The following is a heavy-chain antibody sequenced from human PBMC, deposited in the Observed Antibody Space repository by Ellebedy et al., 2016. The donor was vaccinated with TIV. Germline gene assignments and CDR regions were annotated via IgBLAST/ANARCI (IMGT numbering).Heavy chain of an antibody. V-gene: IGHV3-33*08. Sequence: GESLKISCAASGFTFSSYGMHWVRQAPGKGLEWVAVIWYDGSNKYYADSVKGRFTISRDNSKNTLYLQMNSLRAEDTAVYYCARGLGIAAAGADYWGQGTLVTVSS. CDR2: IWYDGSNK. CDR3: ARGLGIAAAGADY. CDR1: GFTFSSYG. J-gene: IGHJ4*02. D-gene: IGHD6-13*01.